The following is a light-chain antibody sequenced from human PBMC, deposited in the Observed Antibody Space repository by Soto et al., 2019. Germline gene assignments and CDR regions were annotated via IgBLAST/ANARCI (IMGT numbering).Light chain of an antibody. CDR2: EVT. V-gene: IGLV2-23*02. J-gene: IGLJ1*01. Sequence: QSALTQPASVSGSPGQAITISCTRTNSDVGSFNFVSWYQQHPGKAPKVMMYEVTKRPSGVSDRFSGSKSGDTASLTISGLQAEDEADYYCCSDAGRSTYVFGPGTKLTVL. CDR1: NSDVGSFNF. CDR3: CSDAGRSTYV.